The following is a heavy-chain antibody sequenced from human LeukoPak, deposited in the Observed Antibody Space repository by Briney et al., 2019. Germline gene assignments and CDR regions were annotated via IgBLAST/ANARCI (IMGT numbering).Heavy chain of an antibody. CDR3: ARAGYGYYFDY. D-gene: IGHD4-17*01. J-gene: IGHJ4*02. V-gene: IGHV3-48*01. Sequence: PGGSLRLSCAASGFTFSSYSMNWVRQAPGKGLEWVSYISSSSTIYYADSVKGRFTISRDNAENSLYLQMNSLRAEDTAVYYCARAGYGYYFDYWGQGTLVTVSS. CDR2: ISSSSTI. CDR1: GFTFSSYS.